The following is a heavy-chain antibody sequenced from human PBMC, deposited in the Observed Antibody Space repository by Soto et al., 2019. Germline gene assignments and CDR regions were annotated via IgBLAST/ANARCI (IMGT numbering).Heavy chain of an antibody. V-gene: IGHV5-51*01. CDR2: IYPADSDA. CDR1: EFDFSRYW. D-gene: IGHD3-9*01. Sequence: GESLKISCKGSEFDFSRYWIGWVRQIPGRGLEWMGIIYPADSDARYSPSFQGQVTFSVDTSISTAYLQWTSLKASDTAMYYCAILTTLVKGFDYWGQGTLVTVSS. J-gene: IGHJ4*02. CDR3: AILTTLVKGFDY.